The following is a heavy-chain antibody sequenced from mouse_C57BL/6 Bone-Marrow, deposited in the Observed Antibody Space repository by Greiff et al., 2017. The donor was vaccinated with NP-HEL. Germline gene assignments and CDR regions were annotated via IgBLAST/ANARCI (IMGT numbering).Heavy chain of an antibody. Sequence: QVQLQQPGAELVKPGTSVKLSCKASGYTFTSYWMHWVKQRHGQGLEWIGMIHPNSGSTNYNEKFKSKATMTVDKSSSTAYMQLSSLKSEDSAVYYCTVLAGTSDDWGQGTTLTVSS. CDR1: GYTFTSYW. V-gene: IGHV1-64*01. CDR2: IHPNSGST. D-gene: IGHD4-1*01. CDR3: TVLAGTSDD. J-gene: IGHJ2*01.